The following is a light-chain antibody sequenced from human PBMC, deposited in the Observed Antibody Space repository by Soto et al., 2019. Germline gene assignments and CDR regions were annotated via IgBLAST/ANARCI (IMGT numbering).Light chain of an antibody. CDR3: QQYGSSPPLT. J-gene: IGKJ4*01. Sequence: IVLTQSPGTLSLSPGERATLSCRASQSVSSSYLAWYQQKPGQAPRLPIYGASSRATGIPDRFSGSGSGTDFTLTISRLEPEDFAVYYCQQYGSSPPLTFGGGTKVDIK. CDR2: GAS. CDR1: QSVSSSY. V-gene: IGKV3-20*01.